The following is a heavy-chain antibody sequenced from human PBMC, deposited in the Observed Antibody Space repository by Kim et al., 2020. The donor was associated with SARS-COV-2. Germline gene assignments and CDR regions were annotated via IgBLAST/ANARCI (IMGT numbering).Heavy chain of an antibody. CDR2: MNPNSGNT. CDR3: AVGRGYYDYIWGVTQGTLDY. CDR1: GYTFTSYD. Sequence: ASVKVSCKASGYTFTSYDINWVRQATGQGLEWMGWMNPNSGNTGYAQKFQGRVTMTRNTSISTAYMELSSLRSEDTAVYYCAVGRGYYDYIWGVTQGTLDYWGQGTLVTVSS. D-gene: IGHD3-16*01. J-gene: IGHJ4*02. V-gene: IGHV1-8*01.